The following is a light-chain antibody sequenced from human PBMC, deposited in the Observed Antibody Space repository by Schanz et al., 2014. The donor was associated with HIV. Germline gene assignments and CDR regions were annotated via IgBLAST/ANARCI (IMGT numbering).Light chain of an antibody. J-gene: IGKJ5*01. CDR3: QQRSNWPPIT. CDR1: PSVASN. Sequence: EIVLTQSPGTLSLSPGEGATLSCRARPSVASNLAWSHQKLGQAPTLLRFDANTRATGIPARFSGSGSGTEFTLTISSLQSEDFAVYYCQQRSNWPPITFGQGTRLEIK. V-gene: IGKV3-11*01. CDR2: DAN.